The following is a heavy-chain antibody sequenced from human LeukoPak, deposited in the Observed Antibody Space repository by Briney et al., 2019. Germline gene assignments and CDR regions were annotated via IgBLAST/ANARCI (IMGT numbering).Heavy chain of an antibody. CDR2: MSGSGGST. D-gene: IGHD3-16*01. V-gene: IGHV3-23*01. CDR1: GFTFSNYA. Sequence: GGSLRLSCAASGFTFSNYAMSWVRQAPGKGLEWVSVMSGSGGSTNYADSVKGRFTISRDNSKDTLYLQMNSLRAEDTAVYYCARGENTYIDYWGQGTLVTVSS. CDR3: ARGENTYIDY. J-gene: IGHJ4*02.